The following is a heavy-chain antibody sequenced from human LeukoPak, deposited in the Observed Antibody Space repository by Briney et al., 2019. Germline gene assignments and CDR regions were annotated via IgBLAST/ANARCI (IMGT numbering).Heavy chain of an antibody. V-gene: IGHV2-70*04. CDR1: GFSLSTSGMR. CDR2: IDWDDDK. CDR3: ARSTTVTGPFDY. Sequence: SGPALVKPTQTLTLTCTFSGFSLSTSGMRVSWIRQPPGKALEWLARIDWDDDKFYSTSLKTRLTISKDTSKNQVVLTMTSMDPVDTATYYCARSTTVTGPFDYWGQGTLVTVSS. D-gene: IGHD4-17*01. J-gene: IGHJ4*02.